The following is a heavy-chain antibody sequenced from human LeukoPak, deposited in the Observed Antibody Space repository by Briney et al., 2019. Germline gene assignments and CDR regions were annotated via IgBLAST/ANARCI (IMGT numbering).Heavy chain of an antibody. Sequence: PSETLSLTCTVSGYSISSGYFWGWIRQPPGKGLEWIGSFYHSGITYYNPSLKSRVTISVEMSKNQFSLKLSSVTAADTAVYYCARVRRGNNAFDIWGQGTMVTVSS. CDR3: ARVRRGNNAFDI. CDR2: FYHSGIT. J-gene: IGHJ3*02. V-gene: IGHV4-38-2*02. D-gene: IGHD4-23*01. CDR1: GYSISSGYF.